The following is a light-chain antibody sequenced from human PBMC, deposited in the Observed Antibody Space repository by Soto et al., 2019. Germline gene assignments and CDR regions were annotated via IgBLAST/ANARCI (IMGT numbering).Light chain of an antibody. Sequence: QSVLTQPPSASGTPGQRVTISCSGSSSNIGSSNVNWYEQPPGTAPKLLIYTNNQRPSGVPDRFSGSKSGTSASLAISGLQSDDEADYYCAAWDDSLNGRVFGNGTKVTVL. CDR2: TNN. V-gene: IGLV1-44*01. CDR3: AAWDDSLNGRV. J-gene: IGLJ1*01. CDR1: SSNIGSSN.